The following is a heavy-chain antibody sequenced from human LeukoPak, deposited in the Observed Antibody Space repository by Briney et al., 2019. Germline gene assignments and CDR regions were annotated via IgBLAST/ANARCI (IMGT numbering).Heavy chain of an antibody. CDR2: ISYDGSNK. D-gene: IGHD2-15*01. CDR1: GFTFSSYA. V-gene: IGHV3-30-3*01. J-gene: IGHJ4*02. CDR3: ARALGYCSGGSCYGVDY. Sequence: GRSLRLSCAASGFTFSSYAMHWVRQAPGKGLEGVAVISYDGSNKYYADSVKGRFTISRDNSKNTLYLQMNSLRAEDTAVYYCARALGYCSGGSCYGVDYWGQGTLVTVSS.